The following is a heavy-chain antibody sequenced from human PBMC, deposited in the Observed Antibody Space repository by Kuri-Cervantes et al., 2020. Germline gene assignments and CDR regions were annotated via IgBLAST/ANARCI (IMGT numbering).Heavy chain of an antibody. J-gene: IGHJ6*02. Sequence: GGSLRLSCAASGFTFDDYAMHWVRQAPGKGLEWVSGISWNSGSIGYADSVKGRFTISRDNAKNSLYLQMNSLRAEDTAVYYCAGGHYGLDVWGQGTTVTVSS. CDR3: AGGHYGLDV. D-gene: IGHD1-26*01. V-gene: IGHV3-9*01. CDR2: ISWNSGSI. CDR1: GFTFDDYA.